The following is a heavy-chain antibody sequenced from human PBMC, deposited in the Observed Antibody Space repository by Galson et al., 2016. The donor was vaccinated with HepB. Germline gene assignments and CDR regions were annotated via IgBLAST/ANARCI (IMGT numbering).Heavy chain of an antibody. CDR3: AKRDLLWFGDPNAFDV. V-gene: IGHV3-30*18. CDR1: GLTFTNYG. CDR2: ISNDGSKR. D-gene: IGHD3-10*01. J-gene: IGHJ3*01. Sequence: SLRLSCAASGLTFTNYGMNWLRQAPGKRLEWVAYISNDGSKRYFADSVKGRFTISRDNSKNTLFLHMSSLRAEDTAVYYCAKRDLLWFGDPNAFDVWGQGTMVTVSS.